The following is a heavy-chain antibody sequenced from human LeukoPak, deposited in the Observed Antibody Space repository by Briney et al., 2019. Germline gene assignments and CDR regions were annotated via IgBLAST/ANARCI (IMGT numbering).Heavy chain of an antibody. V-gene: IGHV3-23*01. CDR3: AKRYISSWLGLDY. D-gene: IGHD6-13*01. CDR1: GFTFSSYA. J-gene: IGHJ4*02. CDR2: FSPSGGTT. Sequence: WGSLRLSCSASGFTFSSYAMSWVRQAPGKGLEWVSAFSPSGGTTNYADSVEGRFIISRDNSRTTVYLPMSSLRAEHRPVYYCAKRYISSWLGLDYWGQGTLVTVSS.